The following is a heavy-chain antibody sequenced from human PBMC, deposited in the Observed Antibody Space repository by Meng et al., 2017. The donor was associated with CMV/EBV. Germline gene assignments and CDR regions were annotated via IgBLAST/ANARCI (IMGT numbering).Heavy chain of an antibody. CDR1: GFTFSSYG. J-gene: IGHJ6*02. CDR2: IWYDGSNK. D-gene: IGHD3-3*01. CDR3: AKDLTYYDFWSGYYPAYYYGMDV. V-gene: IGHV3-33*06. Sequence: GGSLRLSCAASGFTFSSYGMHWVRRAPGKGLEWVAVIWYDGSNKYYADSVKGRFTISRDNSKNTLYLQMNSLRAEDTAVYYCAKDLTYYDFWSGYYPAYYYGMDVWGQGTTVTVSS.